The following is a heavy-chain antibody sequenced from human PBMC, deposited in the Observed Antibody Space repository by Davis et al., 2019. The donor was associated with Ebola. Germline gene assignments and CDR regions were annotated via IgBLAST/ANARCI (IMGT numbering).Heavy chain of an antibody. CDR3: ARSMTTFGVVMPPDL. D-gene: IGHD3-3*01. CDR2: IHYSGST. Sequence: MPSETLSLTCAVYGGSFSGYYWNWIRLHPGRGLEWLGYIHYSGSTFFNPSLKSRVSISLDRSNKQFSLKLTSVTAADTAVYYCARSMTTFGVVMPPDLWGQGTLVTVSS. J-gene: IGHJ5*02. CDR1: GGSFSGYY. V-gene: IGHV4-31*11.